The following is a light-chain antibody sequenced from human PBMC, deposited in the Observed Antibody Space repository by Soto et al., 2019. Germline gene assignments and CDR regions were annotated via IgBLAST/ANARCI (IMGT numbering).Light chain of an antibody. CDR2: EVR. J-gene: IGLJ1*01. V-gene: IGLV2-14*01. Sequence: QSALTQPVSVSGSPGQSITISCSGTTTDIGGYNYVSWYQHHPGKVPKVIIYEVRNRPSGVSNRFSGSKSGNTASLTISGLQHEDEADYYCCSYTVSATLVFGAGTKVTVL. CDR3: CSYTVSATLV. CDR1: TTDIGGYNY.